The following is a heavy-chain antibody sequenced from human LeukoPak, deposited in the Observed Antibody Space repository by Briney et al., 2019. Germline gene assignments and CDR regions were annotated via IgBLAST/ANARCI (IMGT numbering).Heavy chain of an antibody. Sequence: ASVNVSFKASGYTFTGYYMHWVRQAPGQGLEWMGWINPNSGGTNYAQKFKGRVTMTRDTSISTAYMELSRLRSEDTAVYYCATLKYSSSYGAFDYWGQGTLVTVSS. CDR3: ATLKYSSSYGAFDY. CDR1: GYTFTGYY. V-gene: IGHV1-2*02. J-gene: IGHJ4*02. D-gene: IGHD6-6*01. CDR2: INPNSGGT.